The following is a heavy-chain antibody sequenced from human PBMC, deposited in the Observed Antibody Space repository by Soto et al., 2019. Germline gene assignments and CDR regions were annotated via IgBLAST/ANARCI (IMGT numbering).Heavy chain of an antibody. CDR3: ARRKYLDY. D-gene: IGHD6-6*01. CDR2: IRSNTYGGTT. Sequence: ALRHPCTTSGLTLCDYAMSWCRKAQGKGLEWIGYIRSNTYGGTTQYAASVKGRLTISSDDSKRVDHLQMNSLETEDTAVYFCARRKYLDYWGQGTLVTVSS. CDR1: GLTLCDYA. V-gene: IGHV3-49*03. J-gene: IGHJ4*02.